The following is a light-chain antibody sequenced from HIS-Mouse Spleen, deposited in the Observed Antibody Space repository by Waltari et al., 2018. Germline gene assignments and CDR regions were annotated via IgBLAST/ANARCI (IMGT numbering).Light chain of an antibody. CDR3: QQRSNWPLRT. V-gene: IGKV3-11*01. Sequence: EIVLTQSPATLSLSPGERATLSCRASQSVSSYLAWYQQKPGQAPRLLIYDASNRATDIPARFSGSGSGTDFTLTISSLEPEDFAVYYCQQRSNWPLRTFGQGTKVEIK. CDR2: DAS. CDR1: QSVSSY. J-gene: IGKJ1*01.